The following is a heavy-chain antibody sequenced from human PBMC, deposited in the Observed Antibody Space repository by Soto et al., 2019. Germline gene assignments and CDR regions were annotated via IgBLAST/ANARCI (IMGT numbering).Heavy chain of an antibody. D-gene: IGHD6-13*01. J-gene: IGHJ5*02. CDR3: VKDLIAAACTFWFDP. Sequence: PGGSLRLSCSASGFTFGSYAVHWVRQAQGKKLEYISAISSNGGSTYYADSVKGRFTISRDNSKNTLYLQMSSLRAEDTAVYYCVKDLIAAACTFWFDPWGQGTLVTVSS. CDR1: GFTFGSYA. CDR2: ISSNGGST. V-gene: IGHV3-64D*08.